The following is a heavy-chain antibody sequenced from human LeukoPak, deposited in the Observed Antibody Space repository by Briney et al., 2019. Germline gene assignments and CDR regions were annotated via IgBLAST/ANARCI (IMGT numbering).Heavy chain of an antibody. D-gene: IGHD2-15*01. CDR3: ARDLYCSGGSCYNWFDP. CDR2: INPNSGGT. Sequence: ASVKVSCKASGYTFTGYYMHWVRQAPGQGLEWMGWINPNSGGTNYAQKFQGRVTMTRDTSISTAYMELSRLRSDDTAVYYCARDLYCSGGSCYNWFDPWGQETLVTVSS. J-gene: IGHJ5*02. CDR1: GYTFTGYY. V-gene: IGHV1-2*02.